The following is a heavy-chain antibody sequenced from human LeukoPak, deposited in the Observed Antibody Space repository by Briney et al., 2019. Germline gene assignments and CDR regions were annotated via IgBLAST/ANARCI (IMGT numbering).Heavy chain of an antibody. CDR3: VKVLGYSSSWYEDAFDI. CDR1: GFTFSSYA. V-gene: IGHV3-64D*06. CDR2: ISTNGGST. Sequence: GGSLRLSCSASGFTFSSYAMHWVRQAPGKGLEYVSAISTNGGSTYYADSVKGRLTISRDNSKNTLYLQMSSLRVEDTAMYYCVKVLGYSSSWYEDAFDIWGQGTMVTVSS. J-gene: IGHJ3*02. D-gene: IGHD6-13*01.